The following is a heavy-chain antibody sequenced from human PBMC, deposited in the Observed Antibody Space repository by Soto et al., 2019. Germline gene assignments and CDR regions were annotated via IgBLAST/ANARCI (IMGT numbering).Heavy chain of an antibody. D-gene: IGHD3-3*01. J-gene: IGHJ6*02. Sequence: GGSLRLSCAASGFTFSSYAMHWVRQAPGKGLEWVAVTSYDGSNKNHADTVKGRFTISRDNSKNTLYLQMNSLRAEDTAVYYCARGYDFWSGYYYPYGMDVWGQGTTVTVSS. CDR2: TSYDGSNK. CDR3: ARGYDFWSGYYYPYGMDV. V-gene: IGHV3-30-3*01. CDR1: GFTFSSYA.